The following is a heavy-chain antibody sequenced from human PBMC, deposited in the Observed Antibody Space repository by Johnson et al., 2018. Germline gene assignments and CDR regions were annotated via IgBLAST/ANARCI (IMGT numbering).Heavy chain of an antibody. D-gene: IGHD2-2*02. CDR1: GGSISSSSYY. CDR2: IYYSGST. J-gene: IGHJ6*03. CDR3: AKVPAAIGYYYYYMDV. V-gene: IGHV4-39*07. Sequence: QVQLQESGPGLVKPSETLSLTCTVSGGSISSSSYYWGWIRQPPGKGLEWIGSIYYSGSTYYNPSLKSRVTISVDTSKNQLSLKLSSVTAADTAVYYCAKVPAAIGYYYYYMDVWGKGTTVTVSS.